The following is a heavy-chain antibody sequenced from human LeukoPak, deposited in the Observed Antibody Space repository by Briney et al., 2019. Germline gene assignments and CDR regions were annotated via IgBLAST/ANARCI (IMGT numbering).Heavy chain of an antibody. D-gene: IGHD3-9*01. J-gene: IGHJ4*02. CDR1: GFIFSNYA. V-gene: IGHV3-23*01. Sequence: GGSLRLSCAASGFIFSNYAMSWVRQAPGKGLEWVSAIGGRDSGTYYADSVRGRFTVSRDDPKNTLYLQMNTLRAEDTAVYYCAKWGDYDILTVYYDSDYWGQGTLVTGST. CDR2: IGGRDSGT. CDR3: AKWGDYDILTVYYDSDY.